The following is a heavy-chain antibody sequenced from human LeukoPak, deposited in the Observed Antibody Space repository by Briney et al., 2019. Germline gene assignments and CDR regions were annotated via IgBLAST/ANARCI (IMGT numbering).Heavy chain of an antibody. CDR2: ISAYNGNT. CDR3: ARLGYCSSTSCYDDYYYYYGMDV. V-gene: IGHV1-18*01. J-gene: IGHJ6*02. CDR1: GYTFTSYG. D-gene: IGHD2-2*01. Sequence: ASVKVSCKASGYTFTSYGISWVRQAPGQGLEWMGWISAYNGNTNYAQKLQGGVTMTTDTSTSTAYMELRSLRSDDTAVYYCARLGYCSSTSCYDDYYYYYGMDVWGQGTTVTVSS.